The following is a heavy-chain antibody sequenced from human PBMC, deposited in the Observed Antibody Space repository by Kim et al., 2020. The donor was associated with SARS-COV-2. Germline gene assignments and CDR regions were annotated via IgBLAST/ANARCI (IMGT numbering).Heavy chain of an antibody. V-gene: IGHV4-39*01. J-gene: IGHJ4*02. CDR1: GGSISSSSYY. CDR2: IYYSGST. D-gene: IGHD2-15*01. CDR3: ARQARGNIVVVVAAPTTFDY. Sequence: SETLSLTCTVSGGSISSSSYYWGWIRQPPGKGLEWIGSIYYSGSTYYNPSLKSRVTISVHTSKNQFSLKLSSVTAADTAVYYCARQARGNIVVVVAAPTTFDYWGQGTLVTVSS.